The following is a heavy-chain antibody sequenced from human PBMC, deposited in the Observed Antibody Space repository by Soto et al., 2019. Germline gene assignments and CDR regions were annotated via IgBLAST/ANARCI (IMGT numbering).Heavy chain of an antibody. CDR3: AKRILSDAFDI. J-gene: IGHJ3*02. V-gene: IGHV3-30*18. CDR2: ISYDGSNK. Sequence: PGGSLRLSCAASGFTFSSYGMHWVRQAPGKGLEWVAVISYDGSNKYYADSVKGRFTTSRDNSKNTLYLQMNSLRAEDTAVYYCAKRILSDAFDIWGQGTMVTVS. CDR1: GFTFSSYG.